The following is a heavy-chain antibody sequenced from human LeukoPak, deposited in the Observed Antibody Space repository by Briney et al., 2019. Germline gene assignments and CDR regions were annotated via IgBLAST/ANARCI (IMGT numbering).Heavy chain of an antibody. J-gene: IGHJ4*02. D-gene: IGHD3-3*01. Sequence: GGSLRLSCAASGFTFSSYGMHWVRQAPGKGLEWVAVISYDGSNKYYADSVKGRFTISRDNSKNTLYLQMNSLRAEDTAVYYCARDRSYDFWSGYSTPDYWGQGTLVTVSS. CDR3: ARDRSYDFWSGYSTPDY. CDR2: ISYDGSNK. CDR1: GFTFSSYG. V-gene: IGHV3-30*03.